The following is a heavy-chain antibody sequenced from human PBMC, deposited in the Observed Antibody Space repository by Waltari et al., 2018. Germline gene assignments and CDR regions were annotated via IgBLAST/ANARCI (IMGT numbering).Heavy chain of an antibody. D-gene: IGHD3-16*01. CDR2: ISYSGAT. V-gene: IGHV4-39*01. J-gene: IGHJ3*01. CDR3: ATYVGASVGTAAFDV. CDR1: GGSITTSRHY. Sequence: QLHLQESGPGLVKPSETLSLTCSVSGGSITTSRHYWGWIRQPPGKGLEWTGTISYSGATDHNPSLRSRVTISLDTSKNQFSLKLNSVTAADTAVYYCATYVGASVGTAAFDVWGQGTMVTVSS.